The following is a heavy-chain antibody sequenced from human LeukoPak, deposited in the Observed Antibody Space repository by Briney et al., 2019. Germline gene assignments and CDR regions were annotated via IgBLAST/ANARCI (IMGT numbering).Heavy chain of an antibody. D-gene: IGHD3-10*01. CDR3: ARVVTMVRGVIISYYYYYMDV. Sequence: SETLSLTCTVSGYSISTGYYWDWIRQPPGKGLEWIGTFYHGGSTYYNPSLKSRVTISVDTSKNQFSLNLSSVTAADTAVYYCARVVTMVRGVIISYYYYYMDVWGKGTTVTISS. J-gene: IGHJ6*03. CDR1: GYSISTGYY. CDR2: FYHGGST. V-gene: IGHV4-38-2*02.